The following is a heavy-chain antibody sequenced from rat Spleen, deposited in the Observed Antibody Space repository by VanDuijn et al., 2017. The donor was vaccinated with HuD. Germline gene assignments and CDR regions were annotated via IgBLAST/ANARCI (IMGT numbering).Heavy chain of an antibody. CDR3: ATREGFAY. V-gene: IGHV5S14*01. D-gene: IGHD3-7*01. Sequence: EVQLVESGGGLVQPGRSLKLSCAASGFTFSNVPMAWVRQTPTKGLEWVTTITTGGGNTYYRDSVKGRFTISRDNAKSTLYLEMDRLRSEDTATYYCATREGFAYWGQGALVTVSS. J-gene: IGHJ3*01. CDR1: GFTFSNVP. CDR2: ITTGGGNT.